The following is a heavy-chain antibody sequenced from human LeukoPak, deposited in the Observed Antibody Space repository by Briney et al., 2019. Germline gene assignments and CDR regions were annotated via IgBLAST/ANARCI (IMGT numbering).Heavy chain of an antibody. V-gene: IGHV3-23*01. D-gene: IGHD4-17*01. CDR1: GFTFNNYA. CDR2: ISGGGETT. CDR3: ARDYADYVGYFFFDY. J-gene: IGHJ4*02. Sequence: GGTLRLSYAASGFTFNNYAMNWVRQAPGKGLEWVSSISGGGETTYYADSAKGRFTISRDNSQNTLYLQMNSLRAEDTAVYYCARDYADYVGYFFFDYWGQGTLVTVSS.